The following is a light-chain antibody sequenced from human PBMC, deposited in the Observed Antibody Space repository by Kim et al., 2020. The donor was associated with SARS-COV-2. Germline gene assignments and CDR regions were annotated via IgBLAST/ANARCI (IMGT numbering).Light chain of an antibody. CDR2: RNN. Sequence: PGPRVTISCSGSSSNIGSNYVYWYQQLPGTAPKLLIYRNNQRPSGVPDRFSGSKSGTSASLAISGLRSEDEADYYCAAWDDSLSVVFGTGTKVTVL. V-gene: IGLV1-47*01. CDR1: SSNIGSNY. CDR3: AAWDDSLSVV. J-gene: IGLJ1*01.